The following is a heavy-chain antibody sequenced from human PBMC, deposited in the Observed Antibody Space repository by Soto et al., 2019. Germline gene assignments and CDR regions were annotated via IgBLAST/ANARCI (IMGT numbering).Heavy chain of an antibody. Sequence: SETLSLTCTVSGGSISSYYWSWIRQPPGKGLEWIGYIYYSGSTNYNPSLKSRVTISVDTSKNQFSLKLSSVTAADTAVYYCASLMGVAAAGNDWFDHWGQGTLVTVSS. CDR2: IYYSGST. CDR3: ASLMGVAAAGNDWFDH. D-gene: IGHD6-13*01. V-gene: IGHV4-59*08. CDR1: GGSISSYY. J-gene: IGHJ5*02.